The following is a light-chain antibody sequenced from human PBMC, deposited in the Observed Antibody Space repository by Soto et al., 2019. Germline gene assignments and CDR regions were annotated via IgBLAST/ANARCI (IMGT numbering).Light chain of an antibody. J-gene: IGKJ1*01. CDR1: QSVIRN. CDR3: QQYHYWPRL. Sequence: EIVMTQSPGSLSVSPGERATLSCRASQSVIRNLAWFQQKPGQAPRLLIYGASTRVTGVPARFSGSGSGTEFTLTISSLQSEDVALYYCQQYHYWPRLFGQGTKVDIK. V-gene: IGKV3-15*01. CDR2: GAS.